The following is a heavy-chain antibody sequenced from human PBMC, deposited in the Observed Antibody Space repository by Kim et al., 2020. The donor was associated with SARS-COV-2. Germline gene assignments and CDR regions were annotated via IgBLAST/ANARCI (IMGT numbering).Heavy chain of an antibody. CDR1: GYTFTSYA. Sequence: GGSLRLSCKASGYTFTSYAMNWVRQAPGQGLEWMGWINTNTGNPTYAQGFTGRFVFSLDTSVSTAYLQISSLKAEDTAVYYCARDYYGSGSYYNLYYYYYGMDVWGQGTTVTVSS. D-gene: IGHD3-10*01. CDR3: ARDYYGSGSYYNLYYYYYGMDV. CDR2: INTNTGNP. J-gene: IGHJ6*02. V-gene: IGHV7-4-1*02.